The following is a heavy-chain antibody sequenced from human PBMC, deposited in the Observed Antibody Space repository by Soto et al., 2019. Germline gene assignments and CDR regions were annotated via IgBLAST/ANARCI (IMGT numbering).Heavy chain of an antibody. CDR3: TKRRSYSISRAFDS. D-gene: IGHD3-3*02. CDR1: GFTFSTYA. J-gene: IGHJ4*02. V-gene: IGHV3-23*01. Sequence: EVQLLESGGGLVQPGGSLRLSCAASGFTFSTYAMSWVRQAPGKGLEWVSTITDSGASTYYADSVKGRFTISRYNSKNTLSLHMNNLRAEDTALYYFTKRRSYSISRAFDSWGQGTRVIVSS. CDR2: ITDSGAST.